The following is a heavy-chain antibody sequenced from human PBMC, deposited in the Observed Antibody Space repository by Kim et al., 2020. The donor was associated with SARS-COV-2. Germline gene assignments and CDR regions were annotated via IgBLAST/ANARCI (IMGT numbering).Heavy chain of an antibody. CDR2: INHSGST. CDR3: ARGGSGSYYRFKVGYYYYGMDV. Sequence: SETLSLTCAVYGGSFSGYYWSWIRQPPGKGLEWIGEINHSGSTNYNPSLKSRVTISVDTSKNQFSLKLSSVTAADTAVYYCARGGSGSYYRFKVGYYYYGMDVWGQGTTVTVSS. D-gene: IGHD3-10*01. V-gene: IGHV4-34*01. J-gene: IGHJ6*02. CDR1: GGSFSGYY.